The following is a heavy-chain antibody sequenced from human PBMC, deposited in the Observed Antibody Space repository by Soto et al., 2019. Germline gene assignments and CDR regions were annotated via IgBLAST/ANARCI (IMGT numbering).Heavy chain of an antibody. CDR2: IIPILGET. CDR3: ARGLGGRMDD. D-gene: IGHD3-16*01. V-gene: IGHV1-69*08. Sequence: QVQLVQSGAEVKQPGSSVRVSCKDSGTIFSSYTISWVRQAPGQGLEWMGRIIPILGETNSAQKFQGSVTLNADKSTNTAYMQLNSLRLEDTALYYCARGLGGRMDDWGQGTTVTVSS. J-gene: IGHJ6*02. CDR1: GTIFSSYT.